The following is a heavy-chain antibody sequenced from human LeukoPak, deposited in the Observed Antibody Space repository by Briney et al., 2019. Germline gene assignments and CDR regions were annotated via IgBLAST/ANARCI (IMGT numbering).Heavy chain of an antibody. Sequence: PGGSLRLSCAASGFTFTDYWMNWVRQAPGKGVKWVASIRQDGGEKSYVDSVKGRFTISRDNTKSSLYLQINSLRAEDTAVYYCARDGTAAGLYFDLWGQGTLVTVSS. D-gene: IGHD6-13*01. J-gene: IGHJ4*01. CDR2: IRQDGGEK. CDR3: ARDGTAAGLYFDL. V-gene: IGHV3-7*01. CDR1: GFTFTDYW.